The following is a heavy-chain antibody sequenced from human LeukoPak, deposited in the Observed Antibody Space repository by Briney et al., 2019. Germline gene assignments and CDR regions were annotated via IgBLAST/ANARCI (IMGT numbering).Heavy chain of an antibody. CDR1: GFTVSSNY. J-gene: IGHJ3*01. Sequence: GGSLRLSCAASGFTVSSNYMSWVRQAPGKGLEWVSVIYSGGSTYYADSVKGRFTISRDNSKNTLYLQMNSLRAEDTAVYYCAKKGISAKKGFSTTPDDAFDFWGQGTMVTVSS. CDR2: IYSGGST. D-gene: IGHD2-8*01. CDR3: AKKGISAKKGFSTTPDDAFDF. V-gene: IGHV3-53*01.